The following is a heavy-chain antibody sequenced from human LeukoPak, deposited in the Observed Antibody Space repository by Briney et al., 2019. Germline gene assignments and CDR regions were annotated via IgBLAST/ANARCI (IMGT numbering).Heavy chain of an antibody. V-gene: IGHV3-74*01. CDR2: ISKDGSST. D-gene: IGHD6-19*01. CDR3: AASMAGFNWFDP. CDR1: ASTFSSNW. Sequence: GGSLRLSCAAPASTFSSNWMHWVPQAPGKGPVWVSRISKDGSSTNYADSVKGRFTISRDNAKNTLYLQMSSLTAEDTAVYYCAASMAGFNWFDPWGQGTLVTVSS. J-gene: IGHJ5*02.